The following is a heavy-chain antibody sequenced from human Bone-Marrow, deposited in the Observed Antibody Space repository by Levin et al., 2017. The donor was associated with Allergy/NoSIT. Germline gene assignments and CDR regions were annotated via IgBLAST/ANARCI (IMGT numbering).Heavy chain of an antibody. CDR1: GGSFSGYY. V-gene: IGHV4-34*01. Sequence: PSETLSLTCAVYGGSFSGYYWTWIRQPPGKGLEWIGEINHSGSTNYNPSLKSRVTISKDTSKNHFSLKLSSVTAADTAVYYCARALVVVPAAMFRRRGDHYMDVWGKGTTVTVSS. CDR2: INHSGST. D-gene: IGHD2-2*01. J-gene: IGHJ6*03. CDR3: ARALVVVPAAMFRRRGDHYMDV.